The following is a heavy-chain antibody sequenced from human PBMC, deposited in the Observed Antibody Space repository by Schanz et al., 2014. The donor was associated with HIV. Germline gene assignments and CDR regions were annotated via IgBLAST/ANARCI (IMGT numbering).Heavy chain of an antibody. CDR1: GYNFTSYD. CDR2: INPNEGDT. V-gene: IGHV1-2*02. CDR3: AKSRFQLHWFDS. D-gene: IGHD2-2*01. Sequence: QVRLAQSGAEVKRPGASVKVSCKASGYNFTSYDINWVRQAPGQGLEWMGWINPNEGDTKFAQKFRGRVTMTRDTSISTAYMELTRLRFDDTAVYYCAKSRFQLHWFDSWGQGTLVTVSS. J-gene: IGHJ5*01.